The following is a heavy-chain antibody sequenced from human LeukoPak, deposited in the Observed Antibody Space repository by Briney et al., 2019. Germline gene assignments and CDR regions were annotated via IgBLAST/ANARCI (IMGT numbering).Heavy chain of an antibody. J-gene: IGHJ6*03. CDR3: ARGGYRYDYYYYMDV. V-gene: IGHV3-11*04. Sequence: KPGGSLRLSCAASGFTLSDYYMNWIRQTPGKGLEWVSYITSGSSTYYGDSVKGRVTISRDNAKNSLYLQMNSLTAEDTAVYYCARGGYRYDYYYYMDVRGKGTTVTVSS. CDR2: ITSGSST. CDR1: GFTLSDYY. D-gene: IGHD5-18*01.